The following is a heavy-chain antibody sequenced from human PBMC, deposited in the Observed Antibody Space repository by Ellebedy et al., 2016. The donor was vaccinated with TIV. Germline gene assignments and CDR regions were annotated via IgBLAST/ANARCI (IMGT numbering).Heavy chain of an antibody. CDR2: INPSGVI. J-gene: IGHJ5*02. D-gene: IGHD1-1*01. V-gene: IGHV4-34*01. CDR3: AKGLGGLQLWFDP. Sequence: MPSETLSLTCAVSGGSLRGYYWSWIRQPPGKGLEWIWEINPSGVINYDPSLKSRVTISADTSTNQVSLRRSSVSAADTAIYFCAKGLGGLQLWFDPWGQGTLVTVSS. CDR1: GGSLRGYY.